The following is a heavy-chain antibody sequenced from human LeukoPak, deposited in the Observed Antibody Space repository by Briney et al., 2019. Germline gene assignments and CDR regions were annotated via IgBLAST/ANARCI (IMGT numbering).Heavy chain of an antibody. CDR3: AREPGFDSSGYLNWFDP. V-gene: IGHV4-59*01. J-gene: IGHJ5*02. D-gene: IGHD3-22*01. CDR2: IYYSGIT. CDR1: GGSISNYY. Sequence: SETLSLTCTVSGGSISNYYWSWIRQPPGKGLEWIGYIYYSGITNYNPSLKSRVTMSVDTSKKQFSLNLSSVTAADTAVYYCAREPGFDSSGYLNWFDPWGQGTLVTVSS.